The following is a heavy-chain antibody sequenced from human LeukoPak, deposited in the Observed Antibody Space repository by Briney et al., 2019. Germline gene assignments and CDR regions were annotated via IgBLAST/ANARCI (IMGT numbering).Heavy chain of an antibody. V-gene: IGHV1-2*02. J-gene: IGHJ4*02. Sequence: ASVKVPCKASGYTFTGYYMHWVRQAPGQGLEWMGWINTNSGGTNYAQKFQGRVTMTRDTSISTAYMELSRLRSDDTAVYYCARGVEYSSSNPYYFDYWGQGTLVTVSS. D-gene: IGHD6-13*01. CDR3: ARGVEYSSSNPYYFDY. CDR1: GYTFTGYY. CDR2: INTNSGGT.